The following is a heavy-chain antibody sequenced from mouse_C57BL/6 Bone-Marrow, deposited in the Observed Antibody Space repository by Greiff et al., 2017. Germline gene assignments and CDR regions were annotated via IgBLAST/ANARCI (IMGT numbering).Heavy chain of an antibody. V-gene: IGHV14-3*01. Sequence: VQLKQSVAELVRPGASVKLSCTASGFNIKNTYMHWVKQRPEQGLEWIGRIDPANGNTKYAPKVQGKATITADTSSNTAFLQLSSLTSEDTAIYYCARRGSYYDYDYSFDYWGQGTTLTVSA. D-gene: IGHD2-4*01. CDR1: GFNIKNTY. CDR3: ARRGSYYDYDYSFDY. CDR2: IDPANGNT. J-gene: IGHJ2*01.